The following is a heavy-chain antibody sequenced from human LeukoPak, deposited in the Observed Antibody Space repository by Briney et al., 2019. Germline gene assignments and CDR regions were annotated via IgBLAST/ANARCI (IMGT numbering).Heavy chain of an antibody. Sequence: GGSLRLSCAASGFSFSKYVMHWARQAPGKGLEYVSAIMPNGETGPYANSVKGRFTISRDNSKNTLFLQMGSLRAEDMAIYYCARDRDGGFAFDIWGQGTLVTVSS. CDR1: GFSFSKYV. D-gene: IGHD2-15*01. V-gene: IGHV3-64*01. CDR2: IMPNGETG. J-gene: IGHJ3*02. CDR3: ARDRDGGFAFDI.